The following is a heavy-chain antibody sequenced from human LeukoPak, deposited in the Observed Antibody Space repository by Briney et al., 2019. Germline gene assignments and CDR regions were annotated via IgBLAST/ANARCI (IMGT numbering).Heavy chain of an antibody. J-gene: IGHJ5*02. CDR1: GGSLSSYY. CDR2: IYYSGST. CDR3: ARGPLWFGELFHTWFDP. D-gene: IGHD3-10*01. Sequence: SETLSLTCTVSGGSLSSYYWSWIRQPPGKGLEWIGYIYYSGSTNYNPSLTSRVTISVDTSKNQFSLKLSSVTAADTAVYYCARGPLWFGELFHTWFDPWGQGTLVTVSS. V-gene: IGHV4-59*01.